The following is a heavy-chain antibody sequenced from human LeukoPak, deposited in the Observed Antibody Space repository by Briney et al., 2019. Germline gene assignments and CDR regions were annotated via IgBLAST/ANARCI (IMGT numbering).Heavy chain of an antibody. V-gene: IGHV3-48*01. J-gene: IGHJ4*02. Sequence: GGPLRLSCAASGFTFRSYNMIWVRQAPGKGREWVSYISSSSTTIYYADSVKGRFTISRDNAKNSLYLQMNSLRAEDTAVYYCAREYGIQLWSDYWGQGTLVTVSS. CDR3: AREYGIQLWSDY. D-gene: IGHD5-18*01. CDR2: ISSSSTTI. CDR1: GFTFRSYN.